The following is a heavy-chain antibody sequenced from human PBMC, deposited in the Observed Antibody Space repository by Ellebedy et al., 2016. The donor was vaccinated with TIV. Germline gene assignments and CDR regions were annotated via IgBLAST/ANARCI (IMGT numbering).Heavy chain of an antibody. CDR3: AKGHRYYYYYMDV. CDR1: GFTFSSYW. CDR2: IKQDGSEK. V-gene: IGHV3-7*03. J-gene: IGHJ6*03. Sequence: GGSLRLXXAASGFTFSSYWMSWVRQAPGKGLEWVANIKQDGSEKYYVDSVKGRFTISRDNAKNSLYLQMNSLRAEDTALYYCAKGHRYYYYYMDVWGKGTTVTVSS.